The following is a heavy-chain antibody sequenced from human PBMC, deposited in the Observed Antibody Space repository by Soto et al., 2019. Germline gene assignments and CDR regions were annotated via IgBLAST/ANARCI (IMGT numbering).Heavy chain of an antibody. J-gene: IGHJ6*02. CDR1: GYIFVNYG. D-gene: IGHD3-16*01. Sequence: QVQLVQSGDEVRKPGSSVKVSCKASGYIFVNYGIAWVRQAPGQGLEWMGWISPYSGNTHYANKVQGRLTMTTDTSTSSAYVDLGSRTADDPAVYYWAMGDNYVTPTPQDVWGQGTTVTVSS. CDR3: AMGDNYVTPTPQDV. V-gene: IGHV1-18*01. CDR2: ISPYSGNT.